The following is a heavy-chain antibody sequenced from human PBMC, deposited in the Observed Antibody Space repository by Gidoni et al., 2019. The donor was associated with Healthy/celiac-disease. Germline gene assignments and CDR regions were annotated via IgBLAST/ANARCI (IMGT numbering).Heavy chain of an antibody. Sequence: QVQLVESGGGVVQPGRSLRLSCAASGFTFSSYGMHWVRQAPGKGLEWLAVIWYDGSNKYYADSVKGRFTISRDNSKNTLYLQMNSLRAEDTAVYYCARSLYSSSWDPEYYFDYWGQGTLVTVSS. CDR2: IWYDGSNK. V-gene: IGHV3-33*01. D-gene: IGHD6-13*01. CDR1: GFTFSSYG. CDR3: ARSLYSSSWDPEYYFDY. J-gene: IGHJ4*02.